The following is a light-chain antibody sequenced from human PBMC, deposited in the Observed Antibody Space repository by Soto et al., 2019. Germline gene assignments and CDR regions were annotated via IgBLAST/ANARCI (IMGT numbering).Light chain of an antibody. CDR1: QCFXDT. J-gene: IGKJ1*01. CDR3: QQYNNWPCT. Sequence: EIEMTQWPATLSVSPGGSATLSCRASQCFXDTFGWDQQKPGQAPRVLTDGASRRATGFPARFSGSGSGTDFTLPISSLQSEDFAVYYCQQYNNWPCTFGQGTKVDIK. V-gene: IGKV3-15*01. CDR2: GAS.